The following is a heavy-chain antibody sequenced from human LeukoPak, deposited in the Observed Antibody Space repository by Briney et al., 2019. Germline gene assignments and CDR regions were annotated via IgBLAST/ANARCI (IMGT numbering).Heavy chain of an antibody. CDR1: GYTFTGYY. D-gene: IGHD1-26*01. CDR2: INPNSGGT. J-gene: IGHJ3*02. Sequence: ASVKVSCKASGYTFTGYYMHWVRQAPGQGLEWMGWINPNSGGTNYAQKFQGRVTMTRDTSIGTAYMELSRLRSDDTAVYYCARSYSGSYYYAFDIWGQGTMVTVSS. CDR3: ARSYSGSYYYAFDI. V-gene: IGHV1-2*02.